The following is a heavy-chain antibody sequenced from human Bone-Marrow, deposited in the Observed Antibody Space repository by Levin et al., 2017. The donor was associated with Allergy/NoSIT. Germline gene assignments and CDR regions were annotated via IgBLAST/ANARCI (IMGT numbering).Heavy chain of an antibody. CDR3: ARDIGYEATFYGLDV. V-gene: IGHV3-33*01. J-gene: IGHJ6*02. CDR1: GFTFTSYG. D-gene: IGHD5-12*01. Sequence: GGSLRLSCVASGFTFTSYGMHWVRQAPGKGLEWVAVIWYSGSRQYYGESVKGRFTISRDSSKNTLFLQMNNLTVEDTAVYFCARDIGYEATFYGLDVWGQGTTVTVSS. CDR2: IWYSGSRQ.